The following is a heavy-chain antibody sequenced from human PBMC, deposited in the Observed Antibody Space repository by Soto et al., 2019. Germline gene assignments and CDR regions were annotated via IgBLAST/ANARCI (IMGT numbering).Heavy chain of an antibody. D-gene: IGHD2-15*01. CDR1: RYTKHANY. V-gene: IGHV1-2*02. CDR2: MNPKRGGT. J-gene: IGHJ3*02. CDR3: MRETIENSDGVYDGFDI. Sequence: ATLTCKASRYTKHANYTRWVRQSTKKVLEWLGCMNPKRGGTYFAQKFHGRGTLTRETSISKAYMEVNRRSSDETAVYYCMRETIENSDGVYDGFDIWGQGTLVNGSS.